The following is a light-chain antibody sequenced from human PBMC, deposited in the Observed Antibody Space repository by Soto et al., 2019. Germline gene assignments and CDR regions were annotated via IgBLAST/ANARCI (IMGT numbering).Light chain of an antibody. V-gene: IGKV3-20*01. CDR1: QSVSSSH. CDR3: QQYFTWT. J-gene: IGKJ1*01. CDR2: GAS. Sequence: EIVLTPAPATLFITPGERATLSCKTSQSVSSSHLAWYQQKPGQAPRLLVYGASSRATGIPDRFSGSGSGTDFTLIISRLEPEDFAVYYCQQYFTWTFAQDTKVDIK.